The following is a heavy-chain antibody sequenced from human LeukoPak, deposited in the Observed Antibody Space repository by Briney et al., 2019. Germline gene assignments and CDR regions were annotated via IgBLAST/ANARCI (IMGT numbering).Heavy chain of an antibody. CDR3: AKGRWALFDC. J-gene: IGHJ4*02. CDR1: GDSVSSNSAA. Sequence: SQTLSLTCAISGDSVSSNSAAWNWIRQSPSRGLEWQGRTYYRSKWYNDYAVSVRSRMTINADTSKNQFSLQLNSVTPEDTAVYYCAKGRWALFDCWGQGTLVTVSS. D-gene: IGHD3-10*01. CDR2: TYYRSKWYN. V-gene: IGHV6-1*01.